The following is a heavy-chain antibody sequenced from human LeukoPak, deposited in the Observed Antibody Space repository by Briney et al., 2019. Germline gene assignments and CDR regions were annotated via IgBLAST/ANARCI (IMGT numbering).Heavy chain of an antibody. CDR3: ARESIVVVVAATRNWFDP. J-gene: IGHJ5*02. Sequence: ASVKVSFMASGYTFTGYYMHWVRQAPGQGLEWMGWINPNSGGTNYAQKFQGRVTMTRDTSISTAYMELSRLRSDDTAVYYCARESIVVVVAATRNWFDPWGQGTLVTVSS. V-gene: IGHV1-2*02. CDR2: INPNSGGT. D-gene: IGHD2-15*01. CDR1: GYTFTGYY.